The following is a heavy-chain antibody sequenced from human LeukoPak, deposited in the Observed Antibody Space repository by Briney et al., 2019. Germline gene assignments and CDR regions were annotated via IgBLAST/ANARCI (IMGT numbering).Heavy chain of an antibody. V-gene: IGHV4-59*01. J-gene: IGHJ6*04. Sequence: PSETLSLTCTVSNGSISTFYWSWIRRPPGKGLEWIGYIYHSGSTNYHPSLKSRVTISIDTSKNQFSLKVRSVTAADTAVYYFASVGQLRFFDWLPMDVWGKGTTVTISS. D-gene: IGHD3-9*01. CDR3: ASVGQLRFFDWLPMDV. CDR2: IYHSGST. CDR1: NGSISTFY.